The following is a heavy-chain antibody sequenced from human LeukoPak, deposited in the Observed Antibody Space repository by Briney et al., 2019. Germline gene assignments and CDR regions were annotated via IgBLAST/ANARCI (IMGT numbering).Heavy chain of an antibody. CDR1: GFTFSSYA. J-gene: IGHJ4*02. V-gene: IGHV3-23*01. CDR2: ISGSGDTI. CDR3: AKVQEMSTILPPFHY. Sequence: GGSLRLSCAASGFTFSSYAMSRVRQAPGKGLQWVSAISGSGDTIYYADSVKGRFTISRDNSKNTLYLQMNSLRAEDTAVYYCAKVQEMSTILPPFHYWGQGTLVTVSS. D-gene: IGHD5-24*01.